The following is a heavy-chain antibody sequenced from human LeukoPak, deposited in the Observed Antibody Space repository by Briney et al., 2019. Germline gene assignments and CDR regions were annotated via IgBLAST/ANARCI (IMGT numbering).Heavy chain of an antibody. Sequence: SETLSLTCTVSGGSLSSYYWSWIRQPPGKGLEWIGYIYYSGSTNYNPSLKSRVTISVDTSKNQFSLKLSSVTAADTAVYYCARGKKIERSGYYSNRYYGMDVWGQGTTVTVSS. CDR3: ARGKKIERSGYYSNRYYGMDV. D-gene: IGHD3-22*01. V-gene: IGHV4-59*01. J-gene: IGHJ6*02. CDR1: GGSLSSYY. CDR2: IYYSGST.